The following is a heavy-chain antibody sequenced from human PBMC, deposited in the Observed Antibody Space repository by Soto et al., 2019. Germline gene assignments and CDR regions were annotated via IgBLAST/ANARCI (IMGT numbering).Heavy chain of an antibody. CDR1: GFTFTSSA. D-gene: IGHD6-19*01. J-gene: IGHJ6*03. Sequence: ASVKVSCKASGFTFTSSAMQWVRQARGQRLEWIGWIVVGSGNTNYAQKFQERVTITRDMSTSTAYMELSSLRSEDTAVYYCAATGYSSVVRMLDYYYMDVWGKGTTVTVSS. CDR2: IVVGSGNT. CDR3: AATGYSSVVRMLDYYYMDV. V-gene: IGHV1-58*02.